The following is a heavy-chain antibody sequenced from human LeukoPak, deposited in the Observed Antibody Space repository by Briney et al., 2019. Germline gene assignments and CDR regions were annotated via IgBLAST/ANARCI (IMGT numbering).Heavy chain of an antibody. CDR2: IKKDGSEK. Sequence: PGGSLRRSCAASGFTFSSYWMSWVRQAPGKGLEWVANIKKDGSEKYYVDSVKGRFTISRDNSKNTLYLQMDSLRAEDTAAYYCARRAGGYSHPYDYWGQGILVTVSS. D-gene: IGHD4-23*01. CDR3: ARRAGGYSHPYDY. CDR1: GFTFSSYW. J-gene: IGHJ4*02. V-gene: IGHV3-7*03.